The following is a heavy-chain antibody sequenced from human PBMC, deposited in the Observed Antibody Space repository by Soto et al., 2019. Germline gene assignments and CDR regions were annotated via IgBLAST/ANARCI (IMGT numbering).Heavy chain of an antibody. CDR2: ISYDGRNK. D-gene: IGHD6-6*01. Sequence: SLKISCAASGFTFSSYAMHWVRQAPGKGLEWVAVISYDGRNKYYADSVKGRFTISRDNSKNSLYLQMNSLRAEDTAVYYCARIRVAARPNYFDYWGQGTLVTVSS. CDR1: GFTFSSYA. V-gene: IGHV3-30*04. J-gene: IGHJ4*02. CDR3: ARIRVAARPNYFDY.